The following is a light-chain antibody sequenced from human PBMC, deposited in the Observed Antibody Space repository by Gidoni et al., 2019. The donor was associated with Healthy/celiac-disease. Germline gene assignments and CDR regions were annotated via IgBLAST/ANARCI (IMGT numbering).Light chain of an antibody. J-gene: IGKJ1*01. CDR2: AAS. Sequence: AIRMTQSPSSFSASTGDRVTITWRASQGISSYLAWYQQKPGKAPKLLIYAASTLQSGVPSRFSGSGSGTDFTLTISCLQSEDFATYYCQQYYGYPWXCXQGTKVEIK. V-gene: IGKV1-8*01. CDR3: QQYYGYPWX. CDR1: QGISSY.